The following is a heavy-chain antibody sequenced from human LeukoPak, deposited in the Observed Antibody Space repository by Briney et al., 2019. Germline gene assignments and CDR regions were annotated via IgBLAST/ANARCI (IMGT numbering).Heavy chain of an antibody. D-gene: IGHD3-16*02. CDR3: ARLTYYDYVWGSYPFDY. V-gene: IGHV4-34*01. Sequence: SETLSLTCAVYGGSFSGYYWSWIRQPPGKGREWIGEFNHSGSTNYNPSLKSRVTISVDTSKNQFSLKLSSVTAADTAVYYCARLTYYDYVWGSYPFDYWGQGTLVTVSS. CDR1: GGSFSGYY. CDR2: FNHSGST. J-gene: IGHJ4*02.